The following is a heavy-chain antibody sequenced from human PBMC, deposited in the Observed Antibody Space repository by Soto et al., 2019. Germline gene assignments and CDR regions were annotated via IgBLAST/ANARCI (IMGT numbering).Heavy chain of an antibody. Sequence: GASVKLSCKASGDMFDTYTITWMRQAPGRGLEWVGGIIPRSAKSNYAQKFEGRVTITADESTSTAYMELSSLRSDDTAVYYCARGGYSDYKYFSGNSYWGQGTLVTVSS. CDR1: GDMFDTYT. CDR2: IIPRSAKS. V-gene: IGHV1-69*13. J-gene: IGHJ4*02. CDR3: ARGGYSDYKYFSGNSY. D-gene: IGHD3-10*01.